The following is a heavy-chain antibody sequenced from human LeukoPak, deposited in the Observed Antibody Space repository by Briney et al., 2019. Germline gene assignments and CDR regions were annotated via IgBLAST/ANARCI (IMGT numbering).Heavy chain of an antibody. V-gene: IGHV4-59*08. CDR3: ARSGDPTYYYYGMTS. J-gene: IGHJ6*02. CDR2: IYYSGST. CDR1: GGSISSYY. D-gene: IGHD7-27*01. Sequence: SETLSLTCTVSGGSISSYYWSWIRQPPGKGLEWIGYIYYSGSTNYNPSLKSRVTISVDTSKNQFSLKLSSVTAADTAVYYCARSGDPTYYYYGMTSGAKGPRSPSP.